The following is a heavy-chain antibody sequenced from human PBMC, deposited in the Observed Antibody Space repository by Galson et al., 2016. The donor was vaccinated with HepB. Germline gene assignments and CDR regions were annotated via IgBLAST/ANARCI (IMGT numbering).Heavy chain of an antibody. CDR1: AGTFSSYA. CDR3: ARVRVSERSCIGDSCFYYYYGVHV. V-gene: IGHV1-69*01. CDR2: IVPMFDTV. D-gene: IGHD5-12*01. Sequence: QSGAEVKKPGSSVKVSCKASAGTFSSYAFSWVRQAPGQGLEWMGGIVPMFDTVNYAPKFQGRVAITADGSPSTAYMDLSSLRSEDTAVYYCARVRVSERSCIGDSCFYYYYGVHVWGPGTTVTVSS. J-gene: IGHJ6*02.